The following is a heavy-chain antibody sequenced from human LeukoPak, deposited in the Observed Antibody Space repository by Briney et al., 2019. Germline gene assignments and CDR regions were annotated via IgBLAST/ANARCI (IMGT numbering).Heavy chain of an antibody. V-gene: IGHV4-34*01. CDR1: GGSFSGHY. CDR3: ARGRTGAAALDF. D-gene: IGHD2-2*01. Sequence: SETLSLTCAVYGGSFSGHYWTWIRQPPGKGLEWIGESTHSGSTNYNPSLKSRVTISVDTSKNQFSLKLTSVTAADTAVYHCARGRTGAAALDFWGPGTLVTVSS. J-gene: IGHJ4*02. CDR2: STHSGST.